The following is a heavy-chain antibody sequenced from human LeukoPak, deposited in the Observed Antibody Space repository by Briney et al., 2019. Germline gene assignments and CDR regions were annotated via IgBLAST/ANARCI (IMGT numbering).Heavy chain of an antibody. CDR1: GFTVSSNY. D-gene: IGHD3-22*01. CDR3: ARGYDISGYYFYYFDY. V-gene: IGHV3-66*01. CDR2: IYRGGST. J-gene: IGHJ4*02. Sequence: GGSLRLSCAASGFTVSSNYMNWVRQAPGKGLEGGSVIYRGGSTYYSDSVKGRFTISRDNSKNKRYLQMNSLRAEDTAVYYCARGYDISGYYFYYFDYWGQGTLVTVSS.